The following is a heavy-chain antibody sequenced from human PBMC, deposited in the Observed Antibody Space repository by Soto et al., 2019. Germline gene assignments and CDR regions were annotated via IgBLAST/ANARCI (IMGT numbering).Heavy chain of an antibody. V-gene: IGHV3-30*18. J-gene: IGHJ6*02. CDR2: ISYDGSNK. CDR3: AKDLYGDDDYYYYGMDV. Sequence: GGSLRLSCAASGFTFSSYGMHWVRQAPGKGLEWVAVISYDGSNKYYADSVKGRFTISRDNSKNTLYLQMNSLRAEDTAVYYCAKDLYGDDDYYYYGMDVWGQGTTVTVS. D-gene: IGHD4-17*01. CDR1: GFTFSSYG.